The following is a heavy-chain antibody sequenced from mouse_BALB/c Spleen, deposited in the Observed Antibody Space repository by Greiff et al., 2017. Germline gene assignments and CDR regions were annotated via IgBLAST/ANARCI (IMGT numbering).Heavy chain of an antibody. J-gene: IGHJ3*01. CDR3: ARERGSPFAY. Sequence: QVHVKQSGAELAKPGASVKMSCKASGYTFTSYWMHWVKQRPGQGLEWIGYINPSTGYTEYNQKFKDKATLTADKSSSTAYMQLSSLTSEDSAVYYCARERGSPFAYWGQGTLVTVSA. V-gene: IGHV1-7*01. CDR1: GYTFTSYW. CDR2: INPSTGYT. D-gene: IGHD1-1*01.